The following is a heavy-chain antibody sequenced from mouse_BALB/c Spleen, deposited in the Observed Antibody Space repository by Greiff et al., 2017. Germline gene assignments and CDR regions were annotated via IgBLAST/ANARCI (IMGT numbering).Heavy chain of an antibody. CDR1: GFSLSRYS. J-gene: IGHJ3*01. V-gene: IGHV2-6-4*01. CDR2: IWGGGST. Sequence: VQRVESGPGLVAPSQSLSITCTVSGFSLSRYSVHWVRQPPGKGLEWLGMIWGGGSTDYNSALKSRLSISKDNSKSQVFLKMNSLQTDDTAMYYCARNDYYGSSYAWFAYWGQGTLVTVSA. CDR3: ARNDYYGSSYAWFAY. D-gene: IGHD1-1*01.